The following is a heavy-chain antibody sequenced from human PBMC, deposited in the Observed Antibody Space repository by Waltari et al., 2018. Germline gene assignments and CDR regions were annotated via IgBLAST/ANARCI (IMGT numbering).Heavy chain of an antibody. J-gene: IGHJ3*02. D-gene: IGHD6-19*01. CDR3: ARRIYGGAVGAFDI. V-gene: IGHV3-53*02. Sequence: EVQLVETGGGLIQPGGSLRLSCAASGFTVSSNYMSWVRQAPGKGLEWFSVIYSGGSTYYADSVKGRFTISRDNSKNTLYLQMNSLRAEDTAVYYCARRIYGGAVGAFDIWGQGTMVTVSS. CDR2: IYSGGST. CDR1: GFTVSSNY.